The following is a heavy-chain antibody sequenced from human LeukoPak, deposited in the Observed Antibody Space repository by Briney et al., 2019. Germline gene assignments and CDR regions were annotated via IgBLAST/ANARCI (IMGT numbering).Heavy chain of an antibody. Sequence: PSETLSLTCTVSGGSISSYYWSWLRQPPGKGLEWIGYIHYSGSTNYNPSLKSRVTISVDTSKNQFSLRLSSVTAADTAVYYCARHLPRTDIGYAFDIWGQGTVVTVSS. CDR2: IHYSGST. V-gene: IGHV4-59*08. CDR1: GGSISSYY. D-gene: IGHD2-15*01. CDR3: ARHLPRTDIGYAFDI. J-gene: IGHJ3*02.